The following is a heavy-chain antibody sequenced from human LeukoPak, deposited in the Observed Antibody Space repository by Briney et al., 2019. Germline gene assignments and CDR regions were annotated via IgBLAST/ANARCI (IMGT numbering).Heavy chain of an antibody. Sequence: SETLSLTCTVSGASISTYYWSWIRQPPGKGLEWIGYMYYSGSTNYNPSLKSRVTISVDMSKNQFSLKLSSVTAADTAVYYCARVPPNSYYYMDVWGKGTRVTVSS. CDR1: GASISTYY. CDR3: ARVPPNSYYYMDV. CDR2: MYYSGST. J-gene: IGHJ6*03. V-gene: IGHV4-59*01.